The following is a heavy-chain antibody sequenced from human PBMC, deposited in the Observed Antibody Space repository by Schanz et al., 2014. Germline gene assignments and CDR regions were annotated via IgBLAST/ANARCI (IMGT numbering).Heavy chain of an antibody. CDR2: ISTSGST. J-gene: IGHJ4*02. CDR1: GGSMSSFY. CDR3: ATWRGDDSGGHGQFDY. Sequence: QVQLQESGPGLVKPSETLSLTCTVSGGSMSSFYWNWIRQPAGKGLEWIGRISTSGSTNYNPSLRSGASMSKGTSKTTFPLRLSSRTAADTAVYYCATWRGDDSGGHGQFDYWGQGALVTVSS. D-gene: IGHD3-22*01. V-gene: IGHV4-4*07.